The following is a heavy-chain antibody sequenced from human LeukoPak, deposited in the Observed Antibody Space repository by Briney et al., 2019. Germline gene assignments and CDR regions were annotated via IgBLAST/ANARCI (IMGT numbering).Heavy chain of an antibody. V-gene: IGHV4-30-4*08. D-gene: IGHD3-16*01. CDR2: IYYSGNT. CDR1: GGSISSGAYY. CDR3: ARHYGP. J-gene: IGHJ5*02. Sequence: SQTLSLTCTVSGGSISSGAYYWTWIRQHPGNGLEWIGYIYYSGNTYYNPSLKSRITISVDTSKNQFSLKLNSVTAADTAVYYCARHYGPWGQGTLVTVSS.